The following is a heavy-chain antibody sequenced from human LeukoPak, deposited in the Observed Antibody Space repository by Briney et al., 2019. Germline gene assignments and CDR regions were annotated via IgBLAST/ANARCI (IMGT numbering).Heavy chain of an antibody. CDR1: GASVSSASY. J-gene: IGHJ6*02. CDR2: IYNGVNT. V-gene: IGHV4-61*01. Sequence: SETLSLTCTVSGASVSSASYWTWIRQPPGKGVEWIAHIYNGVNTNYNPSLKSRVTISVDTSKNQFSLRLNSVPAAATAVYYCARGGSNYYGMDFWAKGPRSPSP. D-gene: IGHD3-16*01. CDR3: ARGGSNYYGMDF.